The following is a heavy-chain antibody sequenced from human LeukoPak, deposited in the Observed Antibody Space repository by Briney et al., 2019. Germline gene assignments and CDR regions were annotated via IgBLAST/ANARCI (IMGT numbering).Heavy chain of an antibody. CDR1: DESFSGYY. D-gene: IGHD2-15*01. Sequence: PSETLSLTCAVSDESFSGYYWNWIRQPPGRGLEWIGEINYSGSTQYHPSLKSRVSMSVDKSKKQVSLKLSSVTVADTAVYYCAREGRGGHNFDYWGQGTLVIVSS. V-gene: IGHV4-34*01. CDR2: INYSGST. J-gene: IGHJ4*02. CDR3: AREGRGGHNFDY.